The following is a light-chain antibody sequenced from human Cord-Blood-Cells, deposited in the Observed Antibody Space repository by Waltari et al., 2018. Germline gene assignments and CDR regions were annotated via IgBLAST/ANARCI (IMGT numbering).Light chain of an antibody. J-gene: IGLJ1*01. Sequence: QSVLTHPPSASGTPGQRIPISCSGSSSHIGSNNVNWYQQLPGTAPKLLIYRNNQRPSGVPDRFSGSKSGTSASLAISGLQAEDEADYYCAAWDDSLNGYVFGTGTKVTVL. CDR2: RNN. CDR1: SSHIGSNN. CDR3: AAWDDSLNGYV. V-gene: IGLV1-44*01.